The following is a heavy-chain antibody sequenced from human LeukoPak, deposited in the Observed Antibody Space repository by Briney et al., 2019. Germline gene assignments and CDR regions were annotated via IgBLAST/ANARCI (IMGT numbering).Heavy chain of an antibody. CDR2: IKQDGSEK. CDR1: GFTFSSYW. CDR3: ARDGRSGYYDYYYYYMDV. D-gene: IGHD3-3*01. V-gene: IGHV3-7*01. J-gene: IGHJ6*03. Sequence: PGGSLRLSCAASGFTFSSYWMSWVRQAPGKGLEWVANIKQDGSEKYYVDSVKGRFTISRDNAKNSLYLQMNSLRAEDTAVHYCARDGRSGYYDYYYYYMDVWGKGTTVTVSS.